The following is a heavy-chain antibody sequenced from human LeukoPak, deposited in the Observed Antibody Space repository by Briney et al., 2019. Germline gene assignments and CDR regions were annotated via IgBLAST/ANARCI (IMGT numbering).Heavy chain of an antibody. CDR2: VYSIGST. CDR3: ARAIWFGEGHDY. Sequence: PSETLSLTCTVSGGSISSSYYWSWIRQPAGRGLEWIGRVYSIGSTNYNPSLKSRVTISVDASKNQFSLKLSSVTAADTAVYYCARAIWFGEGHDYWGQGTLVTVSS. V-gene: IGHV4-61*02. J-gene: IGHJ4*02. CDR1: GGSISSSYY. D-gene: IGHD3-10*01.